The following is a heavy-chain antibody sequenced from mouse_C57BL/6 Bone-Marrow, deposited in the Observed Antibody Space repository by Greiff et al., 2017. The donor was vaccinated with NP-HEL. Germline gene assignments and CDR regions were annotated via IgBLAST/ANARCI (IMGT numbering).Heavy chain of an antibody. D-gene: IGHD4-1*01. J-gene: IGHJ3*01. CDR2: IWRGGST. CDR3: AKHPRTGAWFAY. CDR1: GFSLSSYG. V-gene: IGHV2-5*01. Sequence: QVQLVESGPGLVQPSQSLSITCTVSGFSLSSYGVHWVRQSPGKGLEWLGVIWRGGSTDYNAAFMSRLSITKDNSKSQVFFKMNSLQADDTAIYYCAKHPRTGAWFAYWGQGTLVTVSA.